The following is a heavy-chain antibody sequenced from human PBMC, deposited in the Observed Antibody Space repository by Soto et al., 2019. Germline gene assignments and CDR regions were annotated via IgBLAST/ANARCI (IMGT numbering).Heavy chain of an antibody. CDR2: MSATGGRT. Sequence: EVQLLESGGDLIQPGGSLRLSCAASGFSFSSYSMSWVRQVPGKGLEWASGMSATGGRTYYADSVKGRFTTSRDNSRKTMYLQMNSLRADDTAVYYCATSWGHTWQESAFDIWGQGTMVTVS. D-gene: IGHD3-16*01. V-gene: IGHV3-23*01. J-gene: IGHJ3*02. CDR1: GFSFSSYS. CDR3: ATSWGHTWQESAFDI.